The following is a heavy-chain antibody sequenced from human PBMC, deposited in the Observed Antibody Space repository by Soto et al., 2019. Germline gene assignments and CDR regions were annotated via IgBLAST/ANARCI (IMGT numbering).Heavy chain of an antibody. CDR1: GFTFSSYA. CDR3: AKDNENDILTGLFDY. Sequence: EVQLLESGGGLVQPGGSLRLSCAASGFTFSSYAMSWVRQAPGKGLAWVSAISGSGGSTYYADSVKGRFTISRDNSKNTLYLQMNSLRAEDTAVYYCAKDNENDILTGLFDYWGQGTLVTVSS. CDR2: ISGSGGST. D-gene: IGHD3-9*01. J-gene: IGHJ4*02. V-gene: IGHV3-23*01.